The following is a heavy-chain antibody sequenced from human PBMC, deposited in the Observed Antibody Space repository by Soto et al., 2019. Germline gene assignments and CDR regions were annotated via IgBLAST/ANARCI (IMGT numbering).Heavy chain of an antibody. CDR2: IRSKSDGGTA. D-gene: IGHD3-16*01. CDR1: GFTFRYAW. J-gene: IGHJ4*01. V-gene: IGHV3-15*01. Sequence: GGSLRLSCAASGFTFRYAWMSWVRQAPGKGLEWVARIRSKSDGGTADYPAPVKGRFTISRDDSKNTLYLQMNSLKTEDTAVYYCSAETADYVSMEPYWGQGTMVTVSS. CDR3: SAETADYVSMEPY.